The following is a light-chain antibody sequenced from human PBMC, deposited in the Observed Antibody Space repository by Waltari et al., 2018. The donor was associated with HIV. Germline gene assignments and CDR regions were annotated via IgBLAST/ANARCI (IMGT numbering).Light chain of an antibody. V-gene: IGKV3-15*01. CDR2: GAS. Sequence: PGERATLSCRASQSVSRNLAWYQQRPGRAPRLLIYGASVRATDIPARFSGSGSGTEFTLTISSLQSEDFAFYSCQQYNHWPLAFGQGTKVE. J-gene: IGKJ1*01. CDR1: QSVSRN. CDR3: QQYNHWPLA.